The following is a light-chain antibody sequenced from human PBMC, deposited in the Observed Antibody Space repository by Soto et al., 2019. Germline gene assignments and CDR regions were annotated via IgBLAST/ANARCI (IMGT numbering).Light chain of an antibody. CDR2: DAS. Sequence: DIQMTQSPSTLSASVGDRVTITCRASQSISSWLAWYQQKPGKAPKLLIYDASTLESGVPSRFSGGGSGTEFTLTISRLQPDDFATYYCQQYSMYSTFGQGTKV. J-gene: IGKJ1*01. CDR1: QSISSW. V-gene: IGKV1-5*01. CDR3: QQYSMYST.